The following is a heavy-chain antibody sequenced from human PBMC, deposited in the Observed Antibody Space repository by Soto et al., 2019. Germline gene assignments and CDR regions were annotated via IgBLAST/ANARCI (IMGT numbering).Heavy chain of an antibody. CDR1: VFTFTSYS. CDR2: ISGSCGST. Sequence: SXRLSGSSAVFTFTSYSSIWFRHAPGKGPELVSAISGSCGSTYYADSVKGRFTISRYNSKNTLYMQMNSLRAEDTAVYYCAKETGPGYDFWSGYRMEVWGQGTTV. CDR3: AKETGPGYDFWSGYRMEV. V-gene: IGHV3-23*01. D-gene: IGHD3-3*01. J-gene: IGHJ6*01.